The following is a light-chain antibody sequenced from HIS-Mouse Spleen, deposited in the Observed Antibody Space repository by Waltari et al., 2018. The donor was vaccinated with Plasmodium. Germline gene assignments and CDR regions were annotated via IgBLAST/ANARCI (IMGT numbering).Light chain of an antibody. J-gene: IGLJ2*01. Sequence: QSVLTQPPSASGTPGQRVTISCSGSSSNIGHNTVNWYQQLPGTAPKRLIYSNNPRPSGVPDRFSGSKSGTSASLAISGLQSEDEADYYCAAWDDSLNGVVFGGGTKLTVL. CDR1: SSNIGHNT. CDR3: AAWDDSLNGVV. CDR2: SNN. V-gene: IGLV1-44*01.